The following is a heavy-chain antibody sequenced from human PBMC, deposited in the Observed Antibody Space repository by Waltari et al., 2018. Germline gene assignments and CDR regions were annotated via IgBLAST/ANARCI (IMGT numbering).Heavy chain of an antibody. Sequence: EVQLLESGGGLVQPGGSLRLSCVASGFAFSSYAMGWVRQAPGKGLGWVSGISGSAGSTYYADSVKGRFTISRDNSDNTLCLQMNSLRAEDTAVYYCAKRGGYDFWSGYYTEGLFDYWGQGTLVTVSS. CDR2: ISGSAGST. J-gene: IGHJ4*02. V-gene: IGHV3-23*01. CDR1: GFAFSSYA. CDR3: AKRGGYDFWSGYYTEGLFDY. D-gene: IGHD3-3*01.